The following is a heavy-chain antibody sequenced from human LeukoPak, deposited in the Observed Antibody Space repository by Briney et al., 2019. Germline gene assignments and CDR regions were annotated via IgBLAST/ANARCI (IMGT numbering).Heavy chain of an antibody. Sequence: QPGGSLRLSCAASTFTFSNYEMNWVRQAPGKGLEWISYISRSGSTIYYADSVKGRFTISRDNAKNSLYLQMNSLRAEDTAVYYCASGYDLPYWGQGTLVTVFS. CDR3: ASGYDLPY. V-gene: IGHV3-48*03. CDR2: ISRSGSTI. D-gene: IGHD5-12*01. J-gene: IGHJ4*02. CDR1: TFTFSNYE.